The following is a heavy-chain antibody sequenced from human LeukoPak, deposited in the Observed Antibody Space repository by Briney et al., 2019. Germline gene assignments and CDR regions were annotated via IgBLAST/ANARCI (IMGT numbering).Heavy chain of an antibody. J-gene: IGHJ4*02. V-gene: IGHV1-2*02. D-gene: IGHD3-10*01. CDR2: INPNGGGT. CDR3: VRESTGDLSFDH. CDR1: GYTFTGYY. Sequence: ASVKVSCKASGYTFTGYYMHWVRQAPGQGLEWMGWINPNGGGTNYAQKFLGRVTMTRDMSISTGYMELSSLRSDDTAVYYCVRESTGDLSFDHWGQETLVTVSP.